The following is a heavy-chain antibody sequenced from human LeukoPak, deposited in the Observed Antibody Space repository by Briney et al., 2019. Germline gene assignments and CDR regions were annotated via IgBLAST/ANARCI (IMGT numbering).Heavy chain of an antibody. D-gene: IGHD2-15*01. Sequence: GESLKISCKGSGYSFTSYWIGWVRQMHGKGLEWMGIIYPGDSDTRYSPSFQGQVTISADKSISTAYLQWSSLKASDTAMYYCASLPRYCSGGSCYPGYFDYWGQGTLVTVSS. CDR2: IYPGDSDT. CDR1: GYSFTSYW. V-gene: IGHV5-51*01. CDR3: ASLPRYCSGGSCYPGYFDY. J-gene: IGHJ4*02.